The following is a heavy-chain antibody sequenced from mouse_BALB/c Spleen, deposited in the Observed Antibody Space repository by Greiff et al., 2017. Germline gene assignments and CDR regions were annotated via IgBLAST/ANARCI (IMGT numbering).Heavy chain of an antibody. CDR2: IRSKSNNYAT. J-gene: IGHJ4*01. CDR1: GFTFNTYA. V-gene: IGHV10-1*02. CDR3: VRHAYGSSNYAMDY. Sequence: EVQRVESGGGLVQPKGSLKLSCAASGFTFNTYAMNWVRQAPGKGLEWVARIRSKSNNYATYYADSVKDRFTISRDDSQSMLYLQMNNLKTEDTAMYYCVRHAYGSSNYAMDYWGQGTSVTVSS. D-gene: IGHD1-1*01.